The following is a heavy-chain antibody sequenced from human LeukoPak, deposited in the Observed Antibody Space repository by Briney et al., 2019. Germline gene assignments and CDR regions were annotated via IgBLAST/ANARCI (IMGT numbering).Heavy chain of an antibody. D-gene: IGHD1-26*01. V-gene: IGHV4-59*01. J-gene: IGHJ6*02. Sequence: PSETLSLTCSVSDVSINSYYWNWIRRPPGKGLEWIGYIYYNGNTNYSPSLKSRVTMSVDTSKNLFSLKVSSVTAADTAVYYCARGRSNYYGMDVWGQGTTVTVSS. CDR3: ARGRSNYYGMDV. CDR2: IYYNGNT. CDR1: DVSINSYY.